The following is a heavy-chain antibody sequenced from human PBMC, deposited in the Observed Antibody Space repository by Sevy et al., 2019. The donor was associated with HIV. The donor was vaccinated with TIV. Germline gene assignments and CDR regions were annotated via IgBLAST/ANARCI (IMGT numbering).Heavy chain of an antibody. CDR2: LYSTGST. J-gene: IGHJ2*01. V-gene: IGHV4-39*01. CDR1: GGSISSSSHF. D-gene: IGHD6-6*01. Sequence: SESLSLTCTVSGGSISSSSHFWGWIRQPPGKGLEWIGSLYSTGSTSYNPSLRSRVTVSADTSKNQFTLRLTSVIASDTAVHYCATPRGNASSEGTGGYFDLWGRGTLVTVSS. CDR3: ATPRGNASSEGTGGYFDL.